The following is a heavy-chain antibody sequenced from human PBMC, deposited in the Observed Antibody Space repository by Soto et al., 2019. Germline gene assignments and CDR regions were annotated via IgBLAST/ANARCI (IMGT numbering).Heavy chain of an antibody. D-gene: IGHD3-10*01. CDR2: ISGSGGST. V-gene: IGHV3-23*01. CDR1: GFTFSSYA. J-gene: IGHJ6*02. CDR3: AKDTPDGSGSYYNVWSGYYYYGMDV. Sequence: GSLRLSCAASGFTFSSYAMSWVRQAPGKGLEWVSAISGSGGSTYYADSVKGRFTISRDNSKNTLYLQMNSLRAEDTAVYYCAKDTPDGSGSYYNVWSGYYYYGMDVWGQGTTVTVSS.